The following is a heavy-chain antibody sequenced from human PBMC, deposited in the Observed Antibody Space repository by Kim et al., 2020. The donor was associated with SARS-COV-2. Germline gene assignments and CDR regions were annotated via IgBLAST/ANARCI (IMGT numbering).Heavy chain of an antibody. J-gene: IGHJ4*02. CDR3: ARERMYYYGSGSFSRFDY. D-gene: IGHD3-10*01. CDR2: ISSSSSTI. Sequence: GSLRLSCAASGFTFSSYSMNWVRQAPGKGLEWVSYISSSSSTIYYADSVKGRFTISRDNAKNSLYLQMNSLRDEDTAVYYCARERMYYYGSGSFSRFDYWGQGTLVTVSS. V-gene: IGHV3-48*02. CDR1: GFTFSSYS.